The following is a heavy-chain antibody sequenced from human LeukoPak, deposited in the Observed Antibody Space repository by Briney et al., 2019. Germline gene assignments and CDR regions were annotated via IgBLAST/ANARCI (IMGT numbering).Heavy chain of an antibody. CDR3: AREDYYSSGYASGAFDI. J-gene: IGHJ3*02. Sequence: ASVKVSCKASGYTFTGYYMHWVRQAPGQGLEWMGWINPNSGGTNYAQKFQGRVTMTRDTSISTAYMEMSRLRSDDTAVYYCAREDYYSSGYASGAFDIWGQGTMVTVSS. D-gene: IGHD3-22*01. V-gene: IGHV1-2*02. CDR1: GYTFTGYY. CDR2: INPNSGGT.